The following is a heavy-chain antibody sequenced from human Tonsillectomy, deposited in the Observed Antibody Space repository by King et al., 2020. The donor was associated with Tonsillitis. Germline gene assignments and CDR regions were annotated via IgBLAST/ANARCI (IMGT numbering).Heavy chain of an antibody. Sequence: QLQESGPGLVKPSETLSLTCTVSSDSLSGYYWSWIRQPAGKGLAWIGRIYSSGITNYNPSLKSRVTMSVDTSKNQFTLKLIFVTAADTAGYYCSSDQVSLYYDSSGYYHNYYDYWGQGTLVTVSS. D-gene: IGHD3-22*01. CDR2: IYSSGIT. V-gene: IGHV4-4*07. CDR3: SSDQVSLYYDSSGYYHNYYDY. CDR1: SDSLSGYY. J-gene: IGHJ4*02.